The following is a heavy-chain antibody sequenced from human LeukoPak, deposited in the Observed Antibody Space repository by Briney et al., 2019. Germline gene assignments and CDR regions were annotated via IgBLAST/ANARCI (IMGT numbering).Heavy chain of an antibody. Sequence: PGGSLRLSCAASGFTFSSYATSWVRQAPGKGLVWVSTINFDGTSTSYADSVKGRFTISRDNAKNTLYLQVNSLRAEDTAVYFCARVLREYSSSSGDYWGQGSLVTVSS. J-gene: IGHJ4*02. CDR2: INFDGTST. D-gene: IGHD6-6*01. CDR1: GFTFSSYA. V-gene: IGHV3-74*01. CDR3: ARVLREYSSSSGDY.